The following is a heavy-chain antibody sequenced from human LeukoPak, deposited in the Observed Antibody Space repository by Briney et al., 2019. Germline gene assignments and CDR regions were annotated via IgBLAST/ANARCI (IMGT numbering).Heavy chain of an antibody. J-gene: IGHJ4*02. CDR1: GGSISSSNW. D-gene: IGHD3-10*01. Sequence: SETLSLTCTVSGGSISSSNWWSWVRQPPGKGLEWIGEINHSGSTNYNPSPKSRVTISVDTSKNQFSLKLSSVTAADTAVYYCARGTYYYGRFDYWGQGTLVTVSS. CDR2: INHSGST. V-gene: IGHV4-4*02. CDR3: ARGTYYYGRFDY.